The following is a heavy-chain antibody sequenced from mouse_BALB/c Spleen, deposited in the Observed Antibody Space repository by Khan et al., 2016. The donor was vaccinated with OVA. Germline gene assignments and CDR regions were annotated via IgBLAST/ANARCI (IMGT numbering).Heavy chain of an antibody. CDR3: ARPPYFSYVMVY. Sequence: QIQLVQSGPELKKPGETVKISCKASGDTFRNYGMNWMKQAPGKGLKWMGWINTYTGEPTYADDFKGRFAFSLETSASTAYLQINNLKNEDMATYFCARPPYFSYVMVYWGQGTSVTVSS. CDR1: GDTFRNYG. J-gene: IGHJ4*01. D-gene: IGHD2-10*01. CDR2: INTYTGEP. V-gene: IGHV9-1*02.